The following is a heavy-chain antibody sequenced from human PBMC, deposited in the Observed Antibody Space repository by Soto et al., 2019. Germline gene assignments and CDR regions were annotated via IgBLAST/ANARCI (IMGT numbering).Heavy chain of an antibody. J-gene: IGHJ5*02. CDR2: ITRDGGST. D-gene: IGHD3-16*01. V-gene: IGHV3-23*01. CDR3: ARGEYSLAYYVS. CDR1: GFSVSDYP. Sequence: VSLRLSCAASGFSVSDYPMSWVRQAPGQGLKRVSHITRDGGSTFYADSVKGRFTISRDNSKNTLYLQLSSLRVEDTAVYFCARGEYSLAYYVSWGQGALVTVSS.